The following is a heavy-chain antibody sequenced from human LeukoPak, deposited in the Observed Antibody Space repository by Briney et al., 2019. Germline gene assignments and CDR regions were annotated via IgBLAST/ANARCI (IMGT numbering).Heavy chain of an antibody. J-gene: IGHJ3*01. CDR1: GFTFRNFG. D-gene: IGHD3-10*01. Sequence: GGSLRLSCAASGFTFRNFGMHWVRQAPGKGPEWVAVIWSGGSNKFYADSVRGRFTFSRDDSRNTMYLQMNSLRVEDTAVYYCVKEAGPFGAFDVWGQGTKVTVSS. V-gene: IGHV3-33*06. CDR3: VKEAGPFGAFDV. CDR2: IWSGGSNK.